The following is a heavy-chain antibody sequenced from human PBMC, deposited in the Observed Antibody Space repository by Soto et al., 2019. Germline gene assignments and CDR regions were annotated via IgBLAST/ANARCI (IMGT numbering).Heavy chain of an antibody. J-gene: IGHJ4*02. CDR2: ITTYNGHT. Sequence: ASVKVSCKASGYTFASYAVTWLRQAPGQGPEWMGWITTYNGHTKSALKFQGRLTMTTDTTTSAAYMELRSLKSDDTAVYYCARVDVVATWGAPLDYWGQGTLVTVSS. D-gene: IGHD2-15*01. V-gene: IGHV1-18*04. CDR3: ARVDVVATWGAPLDY. CDR1: GYTFASYA.